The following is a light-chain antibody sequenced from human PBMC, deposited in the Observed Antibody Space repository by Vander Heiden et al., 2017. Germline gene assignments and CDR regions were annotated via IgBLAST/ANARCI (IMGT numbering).Light chain of an antibody. CDR3: QQYGGSPR. J-gene: IGKJ1*01. Sequence: EIGLTQSPGTLSLSPGERATLSCRASQSVDSSYLAWFQQKPGQAPRLLIYGSSTRATGIPDRFCGSGSGTDFTLTISRLEPEDFAVYYCQQYGGSPRFGQGTKVEIK. CDR2: GSS. CDR1: QSVDSSY. V-gene: IGKV3-20*01.